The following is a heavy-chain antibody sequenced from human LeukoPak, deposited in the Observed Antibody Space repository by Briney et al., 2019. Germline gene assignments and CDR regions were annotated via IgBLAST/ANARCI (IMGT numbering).Heavy chain of an antibody. CDR1: GFTFSSYA. V-gene: IGHV3-23*01. CDR2: ISGSGGST. CDR3: AKGYCSSTSCSYFDY. D-gene: IGHD2-2*01. Sequence: GGSLRLSCAASGFTFSSYAMSWVRQAPGKGLEWVSSISGSGGSTYYADSVKGRFTISIDNSKNTLYLQMNSLRAEDTAVYYCAKGYCSSTSCSYFDYWGQGTLVTVSS. J-gene: IGHJ4*02.